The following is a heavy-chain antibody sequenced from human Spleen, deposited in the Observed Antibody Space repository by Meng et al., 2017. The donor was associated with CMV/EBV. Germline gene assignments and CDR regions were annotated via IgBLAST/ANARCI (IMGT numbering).Heavy chain of an antibody. CDR2: INPSGGST. CDR1: GNTFTSFY. D-gene: IGHD3-3*01. V-gene: IGHV1-46*01. J-gene: IGHJ4*02. Sequence: SCQASGNTFTSFYMHWVRQAPGQGLEWMGIINPSGGSTSYAQKFQGRVTMTRDTSTSTVYMELSSLRSEDTAVYYCAREGSGYYFDYWGQGTLVTVSS. CDR3: AREGSGYYFDY.